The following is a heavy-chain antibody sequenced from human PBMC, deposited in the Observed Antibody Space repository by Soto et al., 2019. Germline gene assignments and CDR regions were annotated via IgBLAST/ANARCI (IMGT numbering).Heavy chain of an antibody. Sequence: GGSMRLSCAASGFMFTNHCMHWVRQAPGKGLEWVAVIWSDGNKRYYADSVKGRFTISRDNSNNTLYLQMTSLRAEDTAVYYCARDGYCSGGSCYSVPVFDYWGQGTLVTVSS. J-gene: IGHJ4*02. CDR1: GFMFTNHC. V-gene: IGHV3-33*01. CDR3: ARDGYCSGGSCYSVPVFDY. CDR2: IWSDGNKR. D-gene: IGHD2-15*01.